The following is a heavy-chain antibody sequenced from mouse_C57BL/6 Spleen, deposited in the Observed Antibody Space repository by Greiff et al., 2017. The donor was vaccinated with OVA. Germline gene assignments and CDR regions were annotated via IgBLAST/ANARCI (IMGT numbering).Heavy chain of an antibody. CDR3: TSWLRGDY. CDR2: IDPETGGT. J-gene: IGHJ4*01. CDR1: GYTFTDYD. D-gene: IGHD2-2*01. V-gene: IGHV1-15*01. Sequence: QVQLKQSGAELVRPGASVTLSCKASGYTFTDYDMHWVKQTPVHGLEWIGAIDPETGGTAYNQKFKGKATLTADKSSSTAYMELRSLASDDSAVYYCTSWLRGDYWGQGTSVTVSS.